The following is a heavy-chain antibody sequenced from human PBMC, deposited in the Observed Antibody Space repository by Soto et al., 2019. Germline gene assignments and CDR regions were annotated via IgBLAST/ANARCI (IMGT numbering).Heavy chain of an antibody. CDR3: QVVLTMTNMDPVDTATYYCAHSRPPRLLDH. CDR1: GFTFSSYS. D-gene: IGHD5-18*01. J-gene: IGHJ4*02. CDR2: ISSSSSTI. Sequence: PGGSLRLSCAASGFTFSSYSMNWVRQAPGKGLEWVSYISSSSSTIYYADSVKGRFTISRDNAKNSLYLQMNSRLTITKDTSKNQVVLTMTNMDPVDTATYYCAHSRPPRLLDHWGQGTLVTVSS. V-gene: IGHV3-48*01.